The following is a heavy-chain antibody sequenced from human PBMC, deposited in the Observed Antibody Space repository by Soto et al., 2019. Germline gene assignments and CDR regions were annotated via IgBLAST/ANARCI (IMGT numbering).Heavy chain of an antibody. D-gene: IGHD1-1*01. Sequence: DVQLVESGGGLIQPGVSLRLSCAAFGLTISGKKYVAWVRQAPGKGLMLVSALDNVDGSSYADSVTGRFTISSDSAKTTVCLQMNDLTPDYSAAYFCAAGHEREHALDVWGQGTTVTISS. CDR3: AAGHEREHALDV. CDR1: GLTISGKKY. CDR2: LDNVDGS. J-gene: IGHJ3*01. V-gene: IGHV3-53*01.